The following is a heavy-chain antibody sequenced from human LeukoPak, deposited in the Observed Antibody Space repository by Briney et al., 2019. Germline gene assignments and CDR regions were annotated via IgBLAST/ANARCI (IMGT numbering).Heavy chain of an antibody. J-gene: IGHJ4*02. CDR1: GFTFSSYG. V-gene: IGHV3-30*18. Sequence: QTGGSLRLSCAASGFTFSSYGMHWVRQAPGKGLEWVAVISYDGSNKFYVDSGKGRFTISRDNPKNTLYLQMNSLRAEDTAVYYCAKDHGGATDGGGYFDYWGQGTLVTVSS. CDR3: AKDHGGATDGGGYFDY. CDR2: ISYDGSNK. D-gene: IGHD1-26*01.